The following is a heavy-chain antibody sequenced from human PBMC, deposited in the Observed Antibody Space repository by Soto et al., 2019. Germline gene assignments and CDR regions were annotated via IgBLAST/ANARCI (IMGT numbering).Heavy chain of an antibody. CDR3: AKVAGYYDTSGYYYFDY. J-gene: IGHJ4*02. Sequence: GGSLRLSCAAFGFTFRDYSMNWVRQAPGKGLEWVSSISSSSNYIYYVESVKGRFTISRDNARNSLYLQMSSLRAEDTAVYYCAKVAGYYDTSGYYYFDYWGQGTLVTVSS. CDR2: ISSSSNYI. D-gene: IGHD3-22*01. V-gene: IGHV3-21*01. CDR1: GFTFRDYS.